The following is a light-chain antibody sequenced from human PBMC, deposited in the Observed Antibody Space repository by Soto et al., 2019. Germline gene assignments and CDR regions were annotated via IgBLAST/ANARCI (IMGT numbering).Light chain of an antibody. V-gene: IGLV2-14*01. J-gene: IGLJ1*01. CDR1: SSDVGAYNF. CDR2: EVS. CDR3: NSYTSSAARV. Sequence: LTQPASVSGSPGQSITISCTGTSSDVGAYNFVSWYQQHPGKAPKLMIYEVSNRPSGVSNRFSGSKSGNTASLTISGLQAEDEADYYCNSYTSSAARVFGTGTKVTVL.